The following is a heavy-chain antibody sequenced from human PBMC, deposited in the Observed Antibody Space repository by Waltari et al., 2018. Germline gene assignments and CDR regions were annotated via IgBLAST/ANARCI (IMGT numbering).Heavy chain of an antibody. CDR2: IYTSGST. J-gene: IGHJ3*02. Sequence: QVQLQESGPGLVKPSETLSLTCTVSGGSISSYYWSWIRQPAGKGLEWIGRIYTSGSTHYNPSRNSRVTMSVDTSKNQFSLKLSSVTAADTAVYYCARGRRYYDSSGYYWRDAFDIWGQGTMVTVSS. D-gene: IGHD3-22*01. CDR1: GGSISSYY. CDR3: ARGRRYYDSSGYYWRDAFDI. V-gene: IGHV4-4*07.